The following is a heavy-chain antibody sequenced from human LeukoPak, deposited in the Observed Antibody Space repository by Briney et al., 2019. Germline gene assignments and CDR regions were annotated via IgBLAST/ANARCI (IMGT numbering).Heavy chain of an antibody. Sequence: GGSLRLSWAASGCTVSSYYMNWVRQAPGKELEWVSVIYTGGGRYYADSVKGRFTISRDNSKNTLYLQMNSLRAGDTAVYYCARDKRGSGSIYFDYWGQGTLVTVSS. CDR3: ARDKRGSGSIYFDY. D-gene: IGHD3-10*01. CDR1: GCTVSSYY. J-gene: IGHJ4*02. CDR2: IYTGGGR. V-gene: IGHV3-53*01.